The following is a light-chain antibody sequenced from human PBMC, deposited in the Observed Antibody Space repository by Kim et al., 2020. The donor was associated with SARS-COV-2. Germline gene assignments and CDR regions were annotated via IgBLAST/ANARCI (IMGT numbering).Light chain of an antibody. CDR2: GKN. V-gene: IGLV3-19*01. J-gene: IGLJ1*01. Sequence: ALGPTVRITCQGDSLRSDYASCYQQKPGQAPVLVIYGKNNRPSGIPDRFSGSSSGNTASLTITGAQAEDEADYYCNSRDSSGNHLVFGTGTKVTVL. CDR3: NSRDSSGNHLV. CDR1: SLRSDY.